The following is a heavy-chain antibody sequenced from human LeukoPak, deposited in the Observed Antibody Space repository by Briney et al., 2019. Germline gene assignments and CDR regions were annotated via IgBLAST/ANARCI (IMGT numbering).Heavy chain of an antibody. Sequence: GGSLRLSCAPSGFTFSSYEMNWVRQAPGKGLGWVPYISSSGSTIYYADSVKGRFTISRDNAKNSLYLQMNSLRAEDTAVYYCAELGITMIGGVWGKGTTVTISS. J-gene: IGHJ6*04. V-gene: IGHV3-48*03. CDR2: ISSSGSTI. D-gene: IGHD3-10*02. CDR1: GFTFSSYE. CDR3: AELGITMIGGV.